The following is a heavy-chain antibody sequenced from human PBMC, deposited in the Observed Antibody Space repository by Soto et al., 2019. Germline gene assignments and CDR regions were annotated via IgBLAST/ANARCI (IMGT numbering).Heavy chain of an antibody. CDR2: ISSSGSTI. V-gene: IGHV3-48*04. CDR1: GFTFSSYS. J-gene: IGHJ6*03. CDR3: ARGAVVVPAASYYYYYYMDV. D-gene: IGHD2-2*01. Sequence: GGSLRLSCAASGFTFSSYSMNWVRQAPGKGLEWVSSISSSGSTIYYADSVKGRFTISRDNAKNSLYLQMNSLRAEDTAVYYCARGAVVVPAASYYYYYYMDVWGKGTTVTVSS.